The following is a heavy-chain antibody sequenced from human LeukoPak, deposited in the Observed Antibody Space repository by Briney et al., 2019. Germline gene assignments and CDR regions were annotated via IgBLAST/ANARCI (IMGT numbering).Heavy chain of an antibody. CDR2: IGSSGDST. D-gene: IGHD1-26*01. V-gene: IGHV3-23*01. CDR3: AKYRLKFDY. J-gene: IGHJ4*02. Sequence: SGGSLRLSCAASGLIFSNYAMSRVRQAPGKGLEWVSSIGSSGDSTYYADSVKGRFTISRDNSKNTLYLQMNSLRAEDTALYYCAKYRLKFDYWGQGTLVTVSS. CDR1: GLIFSNYA.